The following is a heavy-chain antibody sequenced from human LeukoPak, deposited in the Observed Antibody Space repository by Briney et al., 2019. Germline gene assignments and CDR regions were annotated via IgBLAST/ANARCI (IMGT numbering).Heavy chain of an antibody. J-gene: IGHJ6*02. CDR3: ARDRGGPYYDFWSGYRYYYYGMDV. CDR2: IYYSGST. V-gene: IGHV4-39*07. D-gene: IGHD3-3*01. CDR1: GGSISSISSNNYH. Sequence: SETLSLTCIVSGGSISSISSNNYHWGWIRQPPGEGLEWIGSIYYSGSTYYNPSLKSRVTISVDTSKNQLSLKLSSVTAADTAVYYCARDRGGPYYDFWSGYRYYYYGMDVWGQGTTVTVSS.